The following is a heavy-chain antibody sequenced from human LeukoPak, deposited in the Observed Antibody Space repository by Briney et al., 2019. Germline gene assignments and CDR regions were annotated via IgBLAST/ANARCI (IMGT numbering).Heavy chain of an antibody. CDR2: IYYSGST. CDR1: GGSISSGGYY. Sequence: SETLSLTCTVSGGSISSGGYYWSWICQHPGKGLEWIGYIYYSGSTYYNPSLKSRVTISVDTSKNQFSLKLSSVTAADTAVYYCARSGSWTLDYWGQGTLVTVSS. CDR3: ARSGSWTLDY. J-gene: IGHJ4*02. D-gene: IGHD2-15*01. V-gene: IGHV4-31*03.